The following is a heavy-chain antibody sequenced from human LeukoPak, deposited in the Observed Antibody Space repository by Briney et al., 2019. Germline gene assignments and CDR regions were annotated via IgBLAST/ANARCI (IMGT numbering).Heavy chain of an antibody. CDR1: GFTFRSYG. Sequence: GGSLRLSCAASGFTFRSYGMHWVRQAPGKGLEYASAVSSNWGRTYYANSVNGRFTISRDNSRNTLYLQMGSLRAEDMAVYYCATYYYDSGGFHFHHWGQGTLVTVSS. J-gene: IGHJ1*01. CDR3: ATYYYDSGGFHFHH. CDR2: VSSNWGRT. V-gene: IGHV3-64*01. D-gene: IGHD3-22*01.